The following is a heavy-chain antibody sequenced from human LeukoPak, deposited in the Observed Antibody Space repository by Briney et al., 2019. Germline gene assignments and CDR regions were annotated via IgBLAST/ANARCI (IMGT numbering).Heavy chain of an antibody. V-gene: IGHV3-66*01. D-gene: IGHD5-18*01. Sequence: GGSLGLSCAASGFSVSNNYINWVRQAPGKGLEWVLVIYIGGTTYYADSVKGRFTISRDNSKNTVYLQMNSLRVEDTAVYYCAGDSYGWDYFDYWGQGTLVTVSS. CDR2: IYIGGTT. J-gene: IGHJ4*02. CDR1: GFSVSNNY. CDR3: AGDSYGWDYFDY.